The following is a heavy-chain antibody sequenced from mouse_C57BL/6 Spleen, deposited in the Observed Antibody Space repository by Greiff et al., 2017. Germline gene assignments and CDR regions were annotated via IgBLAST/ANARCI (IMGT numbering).Heavy chain of an antibody. CDR2: IYPGSGST. D-gene: IGHD1-1*01. J-gene: IGHJ4*01. Sequence: QVQLQQPGAELVKPGASVKMSCKASGYTFTSYWITWVKQRPGQGLEWIGDIYPGSGSTNYNEKFKSKATLTVDTSSSTAYMQLSSLTSEDSAVDYCARGGDYYGYAMDYWGQGTSVTVSS. CDR1: GYTFTSYW. CDR3: ARGGDYYGYAMDY. V-gene: IGHV1-55*01.